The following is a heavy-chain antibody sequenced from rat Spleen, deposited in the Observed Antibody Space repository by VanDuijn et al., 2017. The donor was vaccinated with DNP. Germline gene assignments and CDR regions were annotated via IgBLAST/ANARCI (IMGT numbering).Heavy chain of an antibody. Sequence: QVQLTESGPGLMQTSETLSLTCTVSGFSLTNYHVYWVRQPPGKGLAWTGAIWSDGDTSYNSALKSRLSISRDTSNSQVFLRMNSLQTEDTAIYFCTREREPSNNPYYFDCWGQGVMVTVSS. CDR3: TREREPSNNPYYFDC. D-gene: IGHD1-10*01. J-gene: IGHJ2*01. CDR2: IWSDGDT. V-gene: IGHV2-32*01. CDR1: GFSLTNYH.